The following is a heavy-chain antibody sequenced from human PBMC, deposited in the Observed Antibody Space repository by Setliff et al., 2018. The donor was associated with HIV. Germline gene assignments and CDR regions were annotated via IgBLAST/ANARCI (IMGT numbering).Heavy chain of an antibody. CDR3: ARLSGGMVPNY. Sequence: ETLSLTCTVSGGSITRTPYYWGWIRQPPGKGLEWIGSIHHGGTAYDNPSLKSRVTISVDPPKNQILLRLSSVTAADTAVYYCARLSGGMVPNYWGQGTLVTVSS. D-gene: IGHD3-10*01. CDR1: GGSITRTPYY. CDR2: IHHGGTA. V-gene: IGHV4-39*01. J-gene: IGHJ4*02.